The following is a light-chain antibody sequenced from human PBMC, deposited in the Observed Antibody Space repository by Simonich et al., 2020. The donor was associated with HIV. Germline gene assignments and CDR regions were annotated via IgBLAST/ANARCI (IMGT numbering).Light chain of an antibody. CDR3: QQYYDTPYT. CDR1: RRVLYSSNTKNY. J-gene: IGKJ2*01. V-gene: IGKV4-1*01. Sequence: DIVMTQSPDSLAVSLGERATINCKSSRRVLYSSNTKNYLAWYQQKPGQPPKLLIYWAATREFGVPDRLSGSGSGTDFTLTISSLQAEDVAVYYCQQYYDTPYTFGQGTKLEI. CDR2: WAA.